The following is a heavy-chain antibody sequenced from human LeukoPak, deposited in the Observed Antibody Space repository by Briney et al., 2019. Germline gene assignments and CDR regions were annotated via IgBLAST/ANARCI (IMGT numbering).Heavy chain of an antibody. V-gene: IGHV3-33*01. Sequence: PGGSLRLSCAASGLSFSTYGMHWVRQAPGKGLEWVALIWNAGTNTYYADSVKGRFTISRDNSKNTLYLQMNSLRAEDTAVYYCAGDTPPGGDYYFDYWGQGTPVIVSS. CDR3: AGDTPPGGDYYFDY. D-gene: IGHD3-16*01. CDR2: IWNAGTNT. CDR1: GLSFSTYG. J-gene: IGHJ4*02.